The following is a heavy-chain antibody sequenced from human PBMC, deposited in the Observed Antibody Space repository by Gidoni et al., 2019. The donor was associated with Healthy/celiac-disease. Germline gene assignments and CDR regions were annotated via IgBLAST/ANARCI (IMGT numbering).Heavy chain of an antibody. CDR3: ARTARRLLWFGEFADY. CDR2: ISWNSGSI. V-gene: IGHV3-9*01. J-gene: IGHJ4*02. CDR1: GFTFDDYA. D-gene: IGHD3-10*01. Sequence: VQLVESGGGLVPPGRSLRLSCASSGFTFDDYAMHWVRQAPGKGLEWVSGISWNSGSIGYADSGKGRLTISRDNAKNSLYLKMNSLRAEDTALYYCARTARRLLWFGEFADYWGQGTLVTVSS.